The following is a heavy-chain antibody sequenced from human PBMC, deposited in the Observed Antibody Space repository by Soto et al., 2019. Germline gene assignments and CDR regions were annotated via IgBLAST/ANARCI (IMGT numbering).Heavy chain of an antibody. Sequence: EVQLLESGGGLVQPGGSLRLSCAASGFTFSSYAMSWVRQAPGKGLEWVSAISGSGGSTYYADSVKGRFTISRDNSKNTLYLQMNSLRAEATAVYYCANDRASSDSPRYFDLWGRGTLVTVSS. V-gene: IGHV3-23*01. D-gene: IGHD6-13*01. CDR1: GFTFSSYA. J-gene: IGHJ2*01. CDR3: ANDRASSDSPRYFDL. CDR2: ISGSGGST.